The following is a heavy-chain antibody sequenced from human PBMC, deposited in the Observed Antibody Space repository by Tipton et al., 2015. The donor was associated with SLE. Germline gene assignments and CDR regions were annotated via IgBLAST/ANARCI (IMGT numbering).Heavy chain of an antibody. D-gene: IGHD3-16*01. Sequence: TLSLTCTVSGGSISSYYWSWIRQPPGKGLAWIGYIYTSGSTNYNPSLKSRVTISVDTSKNQFSLKLSSVTAADTAVYYCARDMSNTMDVWGQGTTVTVSS. CDR1: GGSISSYY. CDR2: IYTSGST. J-gene: IGHJ6*02. CDR3: ARDMSNTMDV. V-gene: IGHV4-4*08.